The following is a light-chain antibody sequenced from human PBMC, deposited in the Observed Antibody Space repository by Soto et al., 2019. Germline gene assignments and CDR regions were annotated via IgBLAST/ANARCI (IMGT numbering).Light chain of an antibody. CDR2: EVS. Sequence: QSALTQPASVSGSPGQSITISCTGTSNDVGGYDYVSWYQLHPGKAPKLMVFEVSNRPSGVSYRFSGSKSGNTASLTISGLQAEDEADYFCSSYSISTAYLFGTGTKLTVL. V-gene: IGLV2-14*01. J-gene: IGLJ1*01. CDR3: SSYSISTAYL. CDR1: SNDVGGYDY.